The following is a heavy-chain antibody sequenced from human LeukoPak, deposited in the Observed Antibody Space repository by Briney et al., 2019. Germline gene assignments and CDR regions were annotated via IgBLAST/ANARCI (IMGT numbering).Heavy chain of an antibody. D-gene: IGHD6-19*01. Sequence: GGSLRLSCAASGFTFNDYALYWVRQAPGKGLEWVTLISYDGYDKSYADSVRSRFTISRDNSKNTLYLQMNSLRAEDTAVYYCARSFSGWLIGRYYFDYWGQGTLVTVSS. CDR3: ARSFSGWLIGRYYFDY. CDR2: ISYDGYDK. V-gene: IGHV3-30-3*01. J-gene: IGHJ4*02. CDR1: GFTFNDYA.